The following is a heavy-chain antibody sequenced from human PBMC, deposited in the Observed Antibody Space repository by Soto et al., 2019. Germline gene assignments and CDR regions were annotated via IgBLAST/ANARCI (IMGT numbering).Heavy chain of an antibody. CDR1: GCSISSGGCS. V-gene: IGHV4-30-2*01. CDR2: IYHSGST. J-gene: IGHJ3*02. Sequence: SETTSLTCAVAGCSISSGGCSWSWIRQPPGKGLEWIGYIYHSGSTYYNPSLKSRVTISVDRSKNQFSLKLSSVTAAYTAVYYCARRGEMVRGVIIVYAFDIWGQGTMVTVSS. D-gene: IGHD3-10*01. CDR3: ARRGEMVRGVIIVYAFDI.